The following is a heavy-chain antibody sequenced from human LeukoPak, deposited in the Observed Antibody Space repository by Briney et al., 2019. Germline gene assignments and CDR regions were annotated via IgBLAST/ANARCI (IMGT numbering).Heavy chain of an antibody. CDR3: ARHWGLRCPENN. D-gene: IGHD4-17*01. CDR1: GGSIGSYY. J-gene: IGHJ4*02. Sequence: SETLSLTCTVSGGSIGSYYWSWIRQPPGKGLEWIGYIYYSGSTNYNPSLKSRVTISVDTSKNQFSLKLSSVTAADTAVYYCARHWGLRCPENNWGQGTLVTVSS. V-gene: IGHV4-59*08. CDR2: IYYSGST.